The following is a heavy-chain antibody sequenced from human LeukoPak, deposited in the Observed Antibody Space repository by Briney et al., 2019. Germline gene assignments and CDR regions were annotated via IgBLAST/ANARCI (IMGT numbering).Heavy chain of an antibody. CDR1: GFTFSSYG. V-gene: IGHV3-30*02. CDR3: AKDLLGGWDLYFDY. J-gene: IGHJ4*02. CDR2: IRYDGSNK. D-gene: IGHD6-19*01. Sequence: GGSLRLSCAASGFTFSSYGMHWVRQAPGKGLEWVAFIRYDGSNKYYADSVKGRFTIPRDNSKNTLYLQMNSLRAEDTAVYYCAKDLLGGWDLYFDYWGQGTLVTVSS.